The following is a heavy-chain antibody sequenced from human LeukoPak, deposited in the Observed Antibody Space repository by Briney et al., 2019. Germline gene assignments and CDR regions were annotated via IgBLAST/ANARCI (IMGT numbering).Heavy chain of an antibody. CDR3: ARSKGVVRGVTFAVGY. D-gene: IGHD3-10*01. J-gene: IGHJ4*02. V-gene: IGHV4-39*07. CDR1: GGSISSSSYY. Sequence: SETLSLTCTVSGGSISSSSYYWGWIRQPPGKGLEWIGSIYYSGSTYYNPSLKSRVTISVDTSKNQFSLKLSSVTAADTAVYYCARSKGVVRGVTFAVGYWGQGTLVTVSS. CDR2: IYYSGST.